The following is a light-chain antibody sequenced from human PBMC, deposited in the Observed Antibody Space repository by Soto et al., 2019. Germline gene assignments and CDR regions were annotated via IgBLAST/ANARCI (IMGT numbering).Light chain of an antibody. CDR3: QQYGSSPGS. CDR2: SAS. Sequence: EIVLTQSPGTLSLSPGERATLSCRSSQSVRGNYLAWYQQKPGQSPRRVIYSASGRPGGIPDRFSGSGSGTDFTLTISRLEPEDFAVYYCQQYGSSPGSFGGGTKVEVK. J-gene: IGKJ4*01. CDR1: QSVRGNY. V-gene: IGKV3-20*01.